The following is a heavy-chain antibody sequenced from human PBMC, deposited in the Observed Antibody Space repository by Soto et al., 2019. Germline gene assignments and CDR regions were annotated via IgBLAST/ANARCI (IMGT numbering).Heavy chain of an antibody. CDR1: GWSISNGHY. V-gene: IGHV4-38-2*01. CDR2: IHHSGNT. CDR3: SVDYINSYYFGS. Sequence: SETLSLTCAVSGWSISNGHYWGWLRQPPGKGLEWIAIIHHSGNTHHNPSVKGRVTISLDMSKNQFSMELTSVTAADTALYYCSVDYINSYYFGSWGQGIQVTVSS. D-gene: IGHD3-22*01. J-gene: IGHJ1*01.